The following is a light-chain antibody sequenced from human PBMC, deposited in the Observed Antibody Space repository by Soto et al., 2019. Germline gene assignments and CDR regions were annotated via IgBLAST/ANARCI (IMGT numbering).Light chain of an antibody. CDR3: SSYTTLNTVI. J-gene: IGLJ2*01. V-gene: IGLV2-14*03. CDR1: SSDVGSSNY. CDR2: DVN. Sequence: QSALTQPASVSVSPGQSITLSCTGSSSDVGSSNYVSWYQQLPGKAPILIIFDVNNRPSGVSDRFSGSKSDNTASLTISGLQAEDEADYYCSSYTTLNTVIFGGGTKLTVL.